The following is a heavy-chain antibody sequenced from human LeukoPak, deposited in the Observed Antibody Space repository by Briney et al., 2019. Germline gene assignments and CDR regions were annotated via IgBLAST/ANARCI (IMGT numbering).Heavy chain of an antibody. CDR3: AREHAGYSSSWFPHSSGWYYDY. Sequence: GGSLRLSCAVSGLTFSSYSMNWVRQAPGKGLEWISYIGGSSSTIYYADSVKGRFTISRDNAKTSLYLQMNSLRAEDAAVYYCAREHAGYSSSWFPHSSGWYYDYWGQGTLVTVSS. J-gene: IGHJ4*02. CDR2: IGGSSSTI. D-gene: IGHD6-13*01. V-gene: IGHV3-48*01. CDR1: GLTFSSYS.